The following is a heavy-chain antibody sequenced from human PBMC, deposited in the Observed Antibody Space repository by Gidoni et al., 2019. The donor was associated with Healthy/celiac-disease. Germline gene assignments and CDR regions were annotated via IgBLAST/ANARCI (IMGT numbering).Heavy chain of an antibody. J-gene: IGHJ6*03. CDR3: ARTPHDYGGNSYNYYYYMDV. CDR1: GYTFPSYG. V-gene: IGHV1-18*01. Sequence: QVQLVQSGAEVKTPGASVNVSCKASGYTFPSYGLSWVRQAPGQGLEWMGWISAYNGNTNYAQKFQGRVTMTTDTSTSTAYMELRSLRSDDTAIYYCARTPHDYGGNSYNYYYYMDVWGKGTTVTVSS. CDR2: ISAYNGNT. D-gene: IGHD4-17*01.